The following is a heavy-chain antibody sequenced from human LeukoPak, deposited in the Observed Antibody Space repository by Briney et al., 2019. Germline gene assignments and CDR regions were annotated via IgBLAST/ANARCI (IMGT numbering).Heavy chain of an antibody. J-gene: IGHJ6*03. CDR3: ARVLRYCSGGNCYSGGLGYMDV. V-gene: IGHV3-23*01. CDR1: GFTFSSYG. Sequence: GGSLRLSCAASGFTFSSYGMSWVRQAPGKGLEWVSAISGSGGSTYYADSVKGRFTISRDNAKNSLFLQMNSLRAEDTAVYYCARVLRYCSGGNCYSGGLGYMDVWGKGTTVTISS. CDR2: ISGSGGST. D-gene: IGHD2-15*01.